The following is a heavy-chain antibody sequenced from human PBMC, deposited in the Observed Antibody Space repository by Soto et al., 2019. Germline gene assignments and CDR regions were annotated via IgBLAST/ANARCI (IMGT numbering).Heavy chain of an antibody. J-gene: IGHJ6*02. CDR1: GGTFSSYA. Sequence: QVQLVQSGAEVKKPGSSVKVSCKASGGTFSSYAISWVRQAPGQGLEWMGGIIPIFGTANYAQKFQGRVTITEDEPTSTAYMELSSLRSEDTGVYYCARAVYDRRSYYYYSGMDVWGQGTTVTVSS. D-gene: IGHD5-12*01. CDR2: IIPIFGTA. CDR3: ARAVYDRRSYYYYSGMDV. V-gene: IGHV1-69*12.